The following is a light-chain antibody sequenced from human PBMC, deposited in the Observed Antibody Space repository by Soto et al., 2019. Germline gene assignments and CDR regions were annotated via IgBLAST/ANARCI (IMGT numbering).Light chain of an antibody. Sequence: ENVMTESPSTLSVSPGDRATLSCRASQSVGSNLALYQQKPGQTPRLLIYGASTRATGTPASFSGSGSGTEFTLTISSLQSEDFAFYYCQQYYDWPITFGQGTRLEIK. V-gene: IGKV3-15*01. J-gene: IGKJ5*01. CDR2: GAS. CDR1: QSVGSN. CDR3: QQYYDWPIT.